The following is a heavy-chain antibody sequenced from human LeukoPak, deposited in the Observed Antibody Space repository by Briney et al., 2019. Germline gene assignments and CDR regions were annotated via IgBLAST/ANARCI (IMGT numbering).Heavy chain of an antibody. Sequence: PGGSLRLSCEASGFIFDKYDMSWVRQAPGEGLERGSSVVGRAATTYYAEHAKGRFTISRDNSKNTLDLQMNSLRVEDTAIYYCAKDRGGAKHFDVLAPVDFWGQGTLVTVSS. V-gene: IGHV3-23*01. CDR3: AKDRGGAKHFDVLAPVDF. D-gene: IGHD3-9*01. CDR1: GFIFDKYD. CDR2: VVGRAATT. J-gene: IGHJ4*02.